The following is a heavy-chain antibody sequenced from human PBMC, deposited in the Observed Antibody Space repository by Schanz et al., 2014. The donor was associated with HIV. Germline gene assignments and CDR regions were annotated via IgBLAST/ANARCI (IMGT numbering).Heavy chain of an antibody. D-gene: IGHD2-15*01. CDR1: GFTFSTYG. CDR3: ARGSGPYYYYYGMDV. CDR2: ISYDGSNE. J-gene: IGHJ6*02. V-gene: IGHV3-30*03. Sequence: QVQLVESGGGVVQPGRSLRLSCAASGFTFSTYGMHWVRQAPGKGLEWVAVISYDGSNEYYGDSVKGRFTISRDNSKDTLYLQMNSLRAEDTAVYHCARGSGPYYYYYGMDVWGQGTTVTVSS.